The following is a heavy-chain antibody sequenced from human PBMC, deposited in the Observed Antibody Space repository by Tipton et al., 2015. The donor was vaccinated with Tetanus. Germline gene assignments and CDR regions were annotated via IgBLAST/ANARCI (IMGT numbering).Heavy chain of an antibody. Sequence: LRLSCTVSGGSIGSGTYYWSWIRQPPGKGLEWIGYIYYSGSTNYNPSLRSRVTISVDTSKNQFSLKLSSVTAADTAVYYCARIRQVGKPGPFFDYWGQGTLVTVSS. CDR3: ARIRQVGKPGPFFDY. D-gene: IGHD7-27*01. CDR1: GGSIGSGTYY. CDR2: IYYSGST. V-gene: IGHV4-61*01. J-gene: IGHJ4*02.